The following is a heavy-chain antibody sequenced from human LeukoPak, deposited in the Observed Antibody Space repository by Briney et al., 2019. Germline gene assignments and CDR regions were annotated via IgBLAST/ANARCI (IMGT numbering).Heavy chain of an antibody. CDR1: GFTFSS. D-gene: IGHD6-6*01. CDR3: ARTAQSRSTKDYYYMDV. Sequence: GGSLRLSCAASGFTFSSMNWVRQAPGKGLEWVSPISRSSSYIYYADSLKGRFTITRDNAKISLFLQMNSLRAEDTAVYYCARTAQSRSTKDYYYMDVWGKGTTVTVSS. V-gene: IGHV3-21*06. J-gene: IGHJ6*03. CDR2: ISRSSSYI.